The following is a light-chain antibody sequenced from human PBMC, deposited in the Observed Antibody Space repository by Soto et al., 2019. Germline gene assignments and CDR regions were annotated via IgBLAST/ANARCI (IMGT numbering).Light chain of an antibody. V-gene: IGLV1-44*01. J-gene: IGLJ2*01. Sequence: QSVLTQPPSGSGTPGQRVTISCSGSSSNIGSNTVNWYQQLPGTAPKLLIYSNNQRPSGVPDRFSGSKSGTSASLAISGLQSEDEADYYCAAWDDSLNGPVFGGGTKVTVL. CDR3: AAWDDSLNGPV. CDR1: SSNIGSNT. CDR2: SNN.